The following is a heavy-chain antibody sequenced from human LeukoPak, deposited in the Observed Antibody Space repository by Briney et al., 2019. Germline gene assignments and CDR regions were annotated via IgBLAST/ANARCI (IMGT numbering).Heavy chain of an antibody. D-gene: IGHD2-2*01. V-gene: IGHV4-59*12. CDR1: GGSISSFY. Sequence: AETLSLTCTVSGGSISSFYWSWIRQPPGKGLEWIGYIFYTGIINYNPSLKSRVTISVGTSKSQFPLKLTSATAADTAVYYCARAYCSTTGCSLDYWGQGTPVTVSS. J-gene: IGHJ4*02. CDR3: ARAYCSTTGCSLDY. CDR2: IFYTGII.